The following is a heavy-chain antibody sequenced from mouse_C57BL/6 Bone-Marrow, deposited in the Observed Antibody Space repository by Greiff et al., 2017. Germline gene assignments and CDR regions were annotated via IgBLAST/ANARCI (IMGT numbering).Heavy chain of an antibody. Sequence: VQLQQPGAELVMPGASVKLSCKASGYTFTSYWMHWVKQRPGQGLEWIGEIDPSDSYTNYNQKFKGKSTLAVDKSSSTAYMQRSSLTSEDSAVYYCARHPRWYDVWGTGTTVTVSS. J-gene: IGHJ1*03. CDR3: ARHPRWYDV. CDR1: GYTFTSYW. CDR2: IDPSDSYT. V-gene: IGHV1-69*01. D-gene: IGHD1-1*02.